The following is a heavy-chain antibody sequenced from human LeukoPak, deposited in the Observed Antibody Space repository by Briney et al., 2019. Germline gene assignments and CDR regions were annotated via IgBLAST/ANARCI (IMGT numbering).Heavy chain of an antibody. CDR1: GFTFSSYA. D-gene: IGHD3-22*01. CDR3: ARGGYYDSSGYYSPDY. Sequence: PGGSLRLSCAASGFTFSSYAMHWVRQAPGKGLEWVAVISYDGSNKYYADSVKGRFTISRDNSKNTLYLQMNSLRAEDTAVYYCARGGYYDSSGYYSPDYWGQGTLVTVSS. CDR2: ISYDGSNK. J-gene: IGHJ4*02. V-gene: IGHV3-30*04.